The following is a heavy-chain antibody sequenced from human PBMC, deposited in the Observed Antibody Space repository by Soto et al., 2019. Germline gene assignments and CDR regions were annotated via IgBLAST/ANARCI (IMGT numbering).Heavy chain of an antibody. CDR1: GFSLNTAGGG. CDR3: AHRPNWGINGLGA. V-gene: IGHV2-5*01. J-gene: IGHJ6*02. D-gene: IGHD7-27*01. CDR2: IYWNDDK. Sequence: QITLKESGPTRVKPTQTLTLTCTLSGFSLNTAGGGVVWIRQPPGKALEWLALIYWNDDKRSSPSLNNRLTITNDTSRNQVVLTMTNVSPDDTGTYYCAHRPNWGINGLGAWGQGTTVTVSS.